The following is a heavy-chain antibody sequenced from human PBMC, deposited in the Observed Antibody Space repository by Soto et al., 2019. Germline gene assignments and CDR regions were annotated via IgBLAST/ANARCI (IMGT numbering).Heavy chain of an antibody. V-gene: IGHV1-18*01. CDR3: ARGYYYGSGRPTPGGMDV. CDR2: ISTYTGNT. J-gene: IGHJ6*02. CDR1: GYTFTNYD. Sequence: QXHLVQSGAEVKKPGASVKVSCKASGYTFTNYDINWVRQAPGQGLEWMGWISTYTGNTNYAQKLQGRVTMTTDTSTSTAYMELRSLRSDDTAVYYCARGYYYGSGRPTPGGMDVWGQGTTVTVSS. D-gene: IGHD3-10*01.